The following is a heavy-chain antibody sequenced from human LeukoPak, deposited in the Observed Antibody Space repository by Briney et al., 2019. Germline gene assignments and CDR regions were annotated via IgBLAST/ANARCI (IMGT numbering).Heavy chain of an antibody. Sequence: SETLSLTCTVPGGSISSSSYYSGWIRQPPGKGLEWIGSIYYSGSTYYNPSLKSRVTISVDTSKNQFSLKLSSVTAADTAVYYCARHRGSVDHRPAYYFDYWGQGTLVTVSS. CDR3: ARHRGSVDHRPAYYFDY. V-gene: IGHV4-39*01. CDR2: IYYSGST. D-gene: IGHD1-14*01. J-gene: IGHJ4*02. CDR1: GGSISSSSYY.